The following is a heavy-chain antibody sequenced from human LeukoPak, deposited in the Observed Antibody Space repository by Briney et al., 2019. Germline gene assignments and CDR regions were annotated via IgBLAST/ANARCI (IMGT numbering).Heavy chain of an antibody. D-gene: IGHD2-2*01. J-gene: IGHJ4*02. V-gene: IGHV3-30*18. CDR2: ISYDGSNK. CDR1: GFTFSSYG. CDR3: AKDFRYCSSTSCYVY. Sequence: PGGSLRLSCAASGFTFSSYGMHWVRQAPGKGLEWVAVISYDGSNKYYADSVKGRFTISRDNSKNTLYLQMNSLRAEDTAVYYCAKDFRYCSSTSCYVYWGQGTLVTVSS.